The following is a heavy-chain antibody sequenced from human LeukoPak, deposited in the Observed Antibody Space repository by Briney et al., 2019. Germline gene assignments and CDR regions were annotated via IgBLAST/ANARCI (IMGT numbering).Heavy chain of an antibody. J-gene: IGHJ6*02. D-gene: IGHD3-22*01. CDR1: GFTFSSYS. V-gene: IGHV3-48*02. CDR2: ISSSSSTI. CDR3: ARSGDYYDSSSGMDV. Sequence: PGGSLRLPCAASGFTFSSYSMNWVRQAPGKGLEWVSYISSSSSTIYYADSVKGRFTISRDNAKNSLYLQMNSLRDEDTAVYYCARSGDYYDSSSGMDVWGQGTTVTVSS.